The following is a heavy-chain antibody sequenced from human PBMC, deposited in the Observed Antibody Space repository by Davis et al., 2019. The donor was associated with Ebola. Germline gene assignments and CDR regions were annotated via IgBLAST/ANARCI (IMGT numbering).Heavy chain of an antibody. CDR3: ATLRRTITGMDDAFDI. CDR2: IYTGDSDT. J-gene: IGHJ3*02. V-gene: IGHV5-51*01. D-gene: IGHD2-8*02. Sequence: GESLKISCKDSGNRFTSHWIGWVRQMPGKGLEWMGIIYTGDSDTRYSPSFRGQVTISADKSTKTAFLQWSRLKASDTAIYYCATLRRTITGMDDAFDIWGQGTMVTVSS. CDR1: GNRFTSHW.